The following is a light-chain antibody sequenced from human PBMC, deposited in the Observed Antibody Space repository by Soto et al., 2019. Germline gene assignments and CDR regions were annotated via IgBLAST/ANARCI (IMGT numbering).Light chain of an antibody. V-gene: IGLV2-14*03. CDR2: DVS. CDR1: SSDVGAYNY. CDR3: SSYTSINTEV. Sequence: QSALTQPASVSGSPGQSITISCTGTSSDVGAYNYVSWYQHHPGKAPKLIIYDVSDRPSGVSNRFSASKSGNTASLAISGLQAEDEADYYCSSYTSINTEVFGTGTKVTVL. J-gene: IGLJ1*01.